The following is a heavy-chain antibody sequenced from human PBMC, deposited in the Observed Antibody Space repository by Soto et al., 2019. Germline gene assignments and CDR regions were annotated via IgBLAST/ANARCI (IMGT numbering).Heavy chain of an antibody. CDR2: LSGGGGST. Sequence: EVQLLESGGGLVQPGGSLRLSCAASGFTFSSYAMAWVRQAPGKGLEWVSALSGGGGSTYYADSVKGRFTISRDNSKDRLYLQMNRLKAEDTAVYYGAISWRGATCQTFFDYWGQGALVTVSS. J-gene: IGHJ4*02. D-gene: IGHD3-3*01. CDR1: GFTFSSYA. CDR3: AISWRGATCQTFFDY. V-gene: IGHV3-23*01.